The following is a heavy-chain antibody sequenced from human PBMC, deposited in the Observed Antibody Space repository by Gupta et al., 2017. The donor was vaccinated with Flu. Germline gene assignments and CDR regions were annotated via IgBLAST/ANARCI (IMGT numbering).Heavy chain of an antibody. D-gene: IGHD3-10*01. CDR1: GCAFWSYV. Sequence: GCAFWSYVMQWVPTGPGKGLQWAALPPSHGSNKHYAYSVKGRFTMSRDISNRGKYLQMHSLRAEDTAVFYCAKVSDPGTWPHNDHWGWGTLV. J-gene: IGHJ4*02. CDR2: PPSHGSNK. CDR3: AKVSDPGTWPHNDH. V-gene: IGHV3-30*18.